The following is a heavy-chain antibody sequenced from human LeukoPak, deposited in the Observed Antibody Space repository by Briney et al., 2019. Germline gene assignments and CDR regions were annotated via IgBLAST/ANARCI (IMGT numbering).Heavy chain of an antibody. V-gene: IGHV4-34*01. CDR1: GGSFSGYY. D-gene: IGHD2-15*01. CDR2: INHSGST. J-gene: IGHJ5*02. CDR3: ARGYCSGGSCHLHWFDP. Sequence: SETLSLTCAVYGGSFSGYYWSWIRQPPGKGLEWIGEINHSGSTNYNPSLKSRVTISVDTSKNQFSLKLSSVTAADTAVYYCARGYCSGGSCHLHWFDPWSQGTLVTVSS.